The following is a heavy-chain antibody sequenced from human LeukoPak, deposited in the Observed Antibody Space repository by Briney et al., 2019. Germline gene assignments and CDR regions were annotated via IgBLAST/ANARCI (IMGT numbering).Heavy chain of an antibody. J-gene: IGHJ4*02. CDR3: ARRNYDFWSGYKYYFDY. D-gene: IGHD3-3*01. V-gene: IGHV4-4*02. Sequence: KPSETLSLTCAVSGGSISSSNWWSWVRQPLGKGLEWIGEIYHSGSTNYNPSLKSRVTISVDKSKNQFSLKLSSVTAADTAVYYCARRNYDFWSGYKYYFDYWGQGTLVTVSS. CDR1: GGSISSSNW. CDR2: IYHSGST.